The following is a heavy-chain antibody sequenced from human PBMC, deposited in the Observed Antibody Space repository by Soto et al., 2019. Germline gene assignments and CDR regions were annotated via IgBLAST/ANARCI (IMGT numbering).Heavy chain of an antibody. V-gene: IGHV1-24*01. CDR3: ATASDGYTPLAY. D-gene: IGHD2-2*02. CDR1: GKSLTEAP. J-gene: IGHJ4*02. Sequence: QVQLVQSGAEVKKPGASVKVSCKLSGKSLTEAPMHWVRQAPGKGLEWMAGFDPEDDGTIYAQNFQGRLTMTEDTSTDTAFMELSSLSIEDTAVYYCATASDGYTPLAYWGQGTHVSLSS. CDR2: FDPEDDGT.